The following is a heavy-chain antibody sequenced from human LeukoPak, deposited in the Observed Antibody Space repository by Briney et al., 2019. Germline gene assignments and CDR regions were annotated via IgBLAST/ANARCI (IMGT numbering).Heavy chain of an antibody. V-gene: IGHV4-34*01. CDR2: IYYSGST. Sequence: SETLSLTCAVYGGSFSGYTWNWIRQPPGKGLEWIGYIYYSGSTHYNLSLNSRVTISLDTSKNQFSLKLSSVTAADTAVYYCARGYSNPDFDYWGQGTLVTVSS. CDR3: ARGYSNPDFDY. D-gene: IGHD4-11*01. CDR1: GGSFSGYT. J-gene: IGHJ4*02.